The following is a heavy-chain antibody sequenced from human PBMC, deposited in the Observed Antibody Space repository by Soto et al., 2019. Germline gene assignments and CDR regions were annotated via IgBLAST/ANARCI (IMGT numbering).Heavy chain of an antibody. V-gene: IGHV3-23*01. CDR3: ARKLGDSYIYSYL. CDR1: GFTFTNYA. D-gene: IGHD2-21*02. CDR2: ISGSGGTT. J-gene: IGHJ2*01. Sequence: EVQLLESGGGLVQPGGSLRLSCAAAGFTFTNYAMTWVRQAPGKGLEWVSTISGSGGTTFYADSVKGRFTISRDNSKNTPYLPINSLRGEDTAIFCCARKLGDSYIYSYLWGRRTLVTVSS.